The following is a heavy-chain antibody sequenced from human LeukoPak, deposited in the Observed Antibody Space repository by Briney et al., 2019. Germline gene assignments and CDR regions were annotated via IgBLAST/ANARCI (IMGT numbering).Heavy chain of an antibody. J-gene: IGHJ4*02. D-gene: IGHD5-12*01. CDR1: GYTFTSYG. CDR3: ARVQLKPQWLRESWGLDY. Sequence: ASVKVSCKASGYTFTSYGISWVRQAPGQGLEWMGWTSAYNGNTNYAQKLQGRVTMTTDTSTSTAYMELRSLRSDDTAVYYCARVQLKPQWLRESWGLDYWGQGTLVTVSS. V-gene: IGHV1-18*04. CDR2: TSAYNGNT.